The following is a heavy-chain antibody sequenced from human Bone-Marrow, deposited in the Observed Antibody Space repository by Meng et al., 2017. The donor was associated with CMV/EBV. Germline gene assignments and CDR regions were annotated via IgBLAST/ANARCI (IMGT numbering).Heavy chain of an antibody. CDR3: AKDIVVVPAAIGLYAFDI. D-gene: IGHD2-2*02. CDR1: GFTFSSYA. Sequence: GGSLRLSCAASGFTFSSYAMSWVRQAPGKGLEWVSAISGSGGSTYYADSVKGRFTISRDNSKNTLYLQMNSLRAEDTAVYYCAKDIVVVPAAIGLYAFDIWGQGTMVTVSS. CDR2: ISGSGGST. J-gene: IGHJ3*02. V-gene: IGHV3-23*01.